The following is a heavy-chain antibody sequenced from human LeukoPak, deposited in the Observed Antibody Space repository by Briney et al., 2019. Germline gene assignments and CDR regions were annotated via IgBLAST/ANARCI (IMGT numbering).Heavy chain of an antibody. CDR2: IYISGST. J-gene: IGHJ3*02. Sequence: SQTLSLTCTVSGGSISSGGYYWSWIRQPAGKGLEWIGRIYISGSTNYSPSLKSRVTISVDTSKNQFSLKLSSVRAADTAVYYCARGGYSDSQGSRDAFDIWGQGTLITVSS. CDR3: ARGGYSDSQGSRDAFDI. CDR1: GGSISSGGYY. D-gene: IGHD3-22*01. V-gene: IGHV4-61*02.